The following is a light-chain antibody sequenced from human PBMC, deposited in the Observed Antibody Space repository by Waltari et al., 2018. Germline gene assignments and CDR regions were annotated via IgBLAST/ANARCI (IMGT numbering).Light chain of an antibody. CDR3: AAWDDSLSGRV. V-gene: IGLV1-47*01. CDR2: RNN. J-gene: IGLJ3*02. CDR1: RSNIGSNY. Sequence: QPVLTQPPSASGTPGQRVTISCSGSRSNIGSNYVYWYQQLPGTAPKLPIYRNNQRPSGVPDRFSGSKSGTSASLAISGLRSEDEADYYCAAWDDSLSGRVFGGGTKVTVL.